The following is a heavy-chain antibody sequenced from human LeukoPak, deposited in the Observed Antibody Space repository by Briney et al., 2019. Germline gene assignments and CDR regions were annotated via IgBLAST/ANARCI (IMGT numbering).Heavy chain of an antibody. Sequence: ASVKVSCKASGYTFTSYDINWVRQATGQGLEWMGWMNPNSGNTGYAQKFQGRVTITRNTSISTAYMELSSLRSEDTAVYYCARWGVGATTVYDWGQGTLVTVSS. CDR2: MNPNSGNT. CDR3: ARWGVGATTVYD. J-gene: IGHJ4*02. CDR1: GYTFTSYD. V-gene: IGHV1-8*01. D-gene: IGHD1-26*01.